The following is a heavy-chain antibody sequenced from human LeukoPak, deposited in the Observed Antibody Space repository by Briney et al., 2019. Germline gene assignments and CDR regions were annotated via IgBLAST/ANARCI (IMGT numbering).Heavy chain of an antibody. D-gene: IGHD4/OR15-4a*01. J-gene: IGHJ6*02. CDR2: ISGSGGST. CDR1: GFTFSSYA. Sequence: GGSLRLSYAASGFTFSSYAMSRVRQAPGKGLEWVSAISGSGGSTYYADSVKGRFTISRDNSKNTLYLQMNSLRAEDTAVYYCARDTSFNYGAHAMDVWGQGTTVTVSS. V-gene: IGHV3-23*01. CDR3: ARDTSFNYGAHAMDV.